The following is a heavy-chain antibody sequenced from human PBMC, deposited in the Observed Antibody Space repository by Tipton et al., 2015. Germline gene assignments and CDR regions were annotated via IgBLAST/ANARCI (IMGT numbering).Heavy chain of an antibody. CDR3: ARARGRHGGLFDS. Sequence: TLSLTCSVSSDSISSSSYYWAWIRQPPGKELEWIGYIQYSGSTNYNPSLKSRVTISVDTSKTQFSLKMSSVTASDTAVYYCARARGRHGGLFDSWGQGILVTVSS. CDR2: IQYSGST. CDR1: SDSISSSSYY. V-gene: IGHV4-61*05. D-gene: IGHD4-23*01. J-gene: IGHJ4*02.